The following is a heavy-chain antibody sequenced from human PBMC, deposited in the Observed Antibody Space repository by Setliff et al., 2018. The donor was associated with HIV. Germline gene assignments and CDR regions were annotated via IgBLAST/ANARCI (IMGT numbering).Heavy chain of an antibody. CDR3: ARRGNDSLWRNWFDP. CDR1: GGSCTDYY. Sequence: SETLSLTCAVYGGSCTDYYWSWIRQPPGKGLEWIGEINHSGSTNYKPSLKSRVTMSVDTSKNQFSVRMNSVTAADTAVYYCARRGNDSLWRNWFDPWGQGTLVTVSS. V-gene: IGHV4-34*01. CDR2: INHSGST. D-gene: IGHD3-16*01. J-gene: IGHJ5*02.